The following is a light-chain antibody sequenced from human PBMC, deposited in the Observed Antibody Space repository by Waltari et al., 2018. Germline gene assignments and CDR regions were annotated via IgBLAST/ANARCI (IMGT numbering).Light chain of an antibody. V-gene: IGLV3-21*02. CDR3: RVWDSSSDHVV. Sequence: SYVLTQPPSVSVAPGQPARITCGGNNIGSKSVHWYQQKPGQAPVLVVYDDSDRPSGIPERFSGSKSGTTATLTINRVEAGDEADYYCRVWDSSSDHVVFGGGTKLTVL. CDR2: DDS. CDR1: NIGSKS. J-gene: IGLJ2*01.